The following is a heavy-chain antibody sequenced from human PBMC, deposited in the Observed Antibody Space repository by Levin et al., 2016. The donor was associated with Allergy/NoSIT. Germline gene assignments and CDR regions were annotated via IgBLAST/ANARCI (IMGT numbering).Heavy chain of an antibody. CDR3: ARSYDFWSGLPQYYMDV. Sequence: WIRQPPGKGLEWIGSIYYSGSTYYNPSLKSRVTISVDTSKNQFSLKLSSVTAADTAVYYCARSYDFWSGLPQYYMDVWGKGTTVTVSS. CDR2: IYYSGST. V-gene: IGHV4-39*01. J-gene: IGHJ6*03. D-gene: IGHD3-3*01.